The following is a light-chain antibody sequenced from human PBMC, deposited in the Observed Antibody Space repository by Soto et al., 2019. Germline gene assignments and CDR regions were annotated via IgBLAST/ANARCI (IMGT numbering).Light chain of an antibody. Sequence: DIQMTQSPSTLSASVGDRVTITCRASQSISSWLAWYQQKPGKAPKLLIYDASSLESGVPSRFSGSGYGTEFTLTISSLQPDDFATYYCQQYNSYPLTFGGGTKVDIK. CDR3: QQYNSYPLT. J-gene: IGKJ4*01. V-gene: IGKV1-5*01. CDR2: DAS. CDR1: QSISSW.